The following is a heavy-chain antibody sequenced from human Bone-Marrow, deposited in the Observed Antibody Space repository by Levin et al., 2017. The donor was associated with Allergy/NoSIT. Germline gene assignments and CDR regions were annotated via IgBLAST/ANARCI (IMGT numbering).Heavy chain of an antibody. D-gene: IGHD3-22*01. CDR1: GGTFSSYA. CDR3: ARSGSDYYDSSANRNDALDI. V-gene: IGHV1-69*13. J-gene: IGHJ3*02. CDR2: IIPILGTA. Sequence: SVKVSCKASGGTFSSYAFSWVRQAPGQGLEWMGGIIPILGTATNAQKFQSRVTITADDSTSTVYMELSSLRSEDTAVYYCARSGSDYYDSSANRNDALDIWGQGTKVTVSS.